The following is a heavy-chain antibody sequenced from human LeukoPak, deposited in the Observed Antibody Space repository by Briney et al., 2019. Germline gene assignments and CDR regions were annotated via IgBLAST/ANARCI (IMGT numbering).Heavy chain of an antibody. D-gene: IGHD3-9*01. CDR2: ILYDGSMK. V-gene: IGHV3-30*04. CDR3: ARVMGRLVRTWYFDL. J-gene: IGHJ2*01. Sequence: GGSLRLSCAASGYTFSNYAMHWVRQAPGKGLEWVAVILYDGSMKYYADSLKGRFTISRDNSKNTLYLQMNSLRADDTAVYYCARVMGRLVRTWYFDLWGRGTLVTVSS. CDR1: GYTFSNYA.